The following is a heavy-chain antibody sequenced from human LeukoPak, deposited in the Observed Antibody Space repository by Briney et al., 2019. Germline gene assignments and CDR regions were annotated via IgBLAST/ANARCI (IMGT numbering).Heavy chain of an antibody. D-gene: IGHD1-1*01. CDR3: ARENERKGVYYFDY. J-gene: IGHJ4*02. CDR2: ISSSSSYI. CDR1: GFTFSSYS. V-gene: IGHV3-21*01. Sequence: GGSLRLSCAASGFTFSSYSMNWVRQAPGKGLEWVSSISSSSSYIYYADSVKGRFTISRDNAKNSLYLQMNSLRAEDTAVYYCARENERKGVYYFDYWGQGTLVTVSS.